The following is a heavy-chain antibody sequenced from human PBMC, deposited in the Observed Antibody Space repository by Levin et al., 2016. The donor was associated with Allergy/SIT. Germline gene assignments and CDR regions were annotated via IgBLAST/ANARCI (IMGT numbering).Heavy chain of an antibody. D-gene: IGHD3-3*01. Sequence: VRQAPGKGLEWVAVISYDGSNKYYADSVKGRFTISRDNSKNTLYLQMNSLRAEDTAVYYCAKVGRRITIFGSFDPWGQGTLVTVSS. V-gene: IGHV3-30*18. CDR3: AKVGRRITIFGSFDP. CDR2: ISYDGSNK. J-gene: IGHJ5*02.